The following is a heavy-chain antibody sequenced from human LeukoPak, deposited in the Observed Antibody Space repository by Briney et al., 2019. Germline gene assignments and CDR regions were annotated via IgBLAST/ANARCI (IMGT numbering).Heavy chain of an antibody. V-gene: IGHV1-2*06. CDR3: ARIPQTRYYYDSSDYYYFDY. CDR2: INPNSGGT. CDR1: GYTFTAYY. D-gene: IGHD3-22*01. J-gene: IGHJ4*02. Sequence: ASVKVSCKASGYTFTAYYIHWVRQDPGQGLEWMGRINPNSGGTNYAQKFQGRVTLTRDTSITTAYMELSNLRSDDTAVYYCARIPQTRYYYDSSDYYYFDYWGQGTLVTVSS.